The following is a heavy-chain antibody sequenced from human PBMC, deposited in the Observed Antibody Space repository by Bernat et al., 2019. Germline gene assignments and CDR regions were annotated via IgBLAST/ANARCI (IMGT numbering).Heavy chain of an antibody. CDR1: GDSISSGAYY. CDR3: ARHAGIARAYPLDN. CDR2: IHSTRRS. Sequence: QLQLQESGPGLVEPSETLSLTCTLSGDSISSGAYYWGWIRQPPGKGLEWIGSIHSTRRSYYNPSLKSRVTISAETSKNKFSLHGNSVTATDTAIYYCARHAGIARAYPLDNWGQGTLVTVSS. V-gene: IGHV4-39*01. D-gene: IGHD6-13*01. J-gene: IGHJ4*02.